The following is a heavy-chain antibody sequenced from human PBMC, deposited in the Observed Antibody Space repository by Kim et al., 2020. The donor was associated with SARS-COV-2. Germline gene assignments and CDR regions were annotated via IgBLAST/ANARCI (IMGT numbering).Heavy chain of an antibody. CDR2: GNT. CDR3: ARGIGDPPSA. V-gene: IGHV1-46*01. D-gene: IGHD3-10*01. J-gene: IGHJ4*02. Sequence: GNTSYAQKFQGRVTMTRDTSTSTVYMELSSLRSEDTAVYYCARGIGDPPSAWGQGTLVTVSS.